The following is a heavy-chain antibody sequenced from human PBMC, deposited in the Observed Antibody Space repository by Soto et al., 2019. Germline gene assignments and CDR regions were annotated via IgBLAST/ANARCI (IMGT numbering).Heavy chain of an antibody. Sequence: SETLSLTCTVSGGSISSGGYYWSWIRQHPGKGLEWIGYIYYSGSTYYNPSLKSRVTISVDTSKNQFSLKLSSVTAAAPAVYYCPRALYWRSTSGPILDDFWTGAFQGWCDSLGRVNLV. CDR2: IYYSGST. J-gene: IGHJ5*01. CDR3: PRALYWRSTSGPILDDFWTGAFQGWCDS. D-gene: IGHD2-2*01. V-gene: IGHV4-31*03. CDR1: GGSISSGGYY.